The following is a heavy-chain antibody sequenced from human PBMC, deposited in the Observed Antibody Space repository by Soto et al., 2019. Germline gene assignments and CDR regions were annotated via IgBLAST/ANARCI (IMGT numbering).Heavy chain of an antibody. CDR2: IVVGSGNT. D-gene: IGHD3-3*01. V-gene: IGHV1-58*01. J-gene: IGHJ6*02. CDR3: AADYPPPYYDFWSGNGMDV. Sequence: SVKVSCKASGFTFTSSAVQWVRQARGQRLEWIGWIVVGSGNTNYAQKFQERVTITRDMSTSTAYMELSSLRSEDTAVYYCAADYPPPYYDFWSGNGMDVWGQGXTVTVSS. CDR1: GFTFTSSA.